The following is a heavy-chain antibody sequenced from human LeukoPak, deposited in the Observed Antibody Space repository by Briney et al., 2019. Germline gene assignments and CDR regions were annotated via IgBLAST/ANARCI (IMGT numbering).Heavy chain of an antibody. D-gene: IGHD6-25*01. V-gene: IGHV1-69*11. J-gene: IGHJ4*02. CDR2: IIPILGSA. CDR3: ATSSRTYSSADY. Sequence: SVTVSCKASGGTFSSYAISWVRQAPGQGLEWMGWIIPILGSANYAQSFQGRVTMTADESTSTAYMELSSLRSEDTAVYYCATSSRTYSSADYWGQGTLVTVSS. CDR1: GGTFSSYA.